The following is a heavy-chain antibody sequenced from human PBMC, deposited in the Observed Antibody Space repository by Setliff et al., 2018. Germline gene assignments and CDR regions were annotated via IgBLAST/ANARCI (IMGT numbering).Heavy chain of an antibody. V-gene: IGHV2-26*01. CDR3: ARAYYDSSGYYPLVY. J-gene: IGHJ4*02. D-gene: IGHD3-22*01. CDR1: GFSLSNARMG. Sequence: ESGPTLVNPTETLTLTCTVSGFSLSNARMGVSWIRQPPGKALEWLAHIFSNDEKSYSTSLKSRLTISKDTSKSQVVLTMTNMDPVDTATYYCARAYYDSSGYYPLVYWGQGTLVTV. CDR2: IFSNDEK.